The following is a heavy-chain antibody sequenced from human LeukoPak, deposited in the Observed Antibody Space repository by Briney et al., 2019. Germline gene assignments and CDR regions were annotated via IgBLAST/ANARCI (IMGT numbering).Heavy chain of an antibody. CDR2: IYYSGST. CDR1: GGSISSYY. CDR3: ARSVEGYCSGGSCYSYYYDMDV. J-gene: IGHJ6*03. V-gene: IGHV4-59*01. Sequence: PSETLSLTCTVSGGSISSYYWSWIRQPPGKGLEWIGYIYYSGSTNYNPSLKSRVTISVDTSKNQFSLKLSSVPAADTAVYYCARSVEGYCSGGSCYSYYYDMDVWGKGTTVT. D-gene: IGHD2-15*01.